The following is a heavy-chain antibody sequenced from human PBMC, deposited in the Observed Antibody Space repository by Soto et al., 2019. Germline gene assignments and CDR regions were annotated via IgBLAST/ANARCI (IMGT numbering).Heavy chain of an antibody. Sequence: QVQLVESGGGVVQPGRSLRLSCGASGFTFNNYGMQWVRQAPGEGLEWVALISYDGSNNYYGDSVKGPFTTSRDNSKNTLYLQMNSLRTGDTVVYYCVGGQYSGDYWGQGTLVTVPS. CDR2: ISYDGSNN. D-gene: IGHD3-22*01. CDR3: VGGQYSGDY. V-gene: IGHV3-30*03. J-gene: IGHJ4*02. CDR1: GFTFNNYG.